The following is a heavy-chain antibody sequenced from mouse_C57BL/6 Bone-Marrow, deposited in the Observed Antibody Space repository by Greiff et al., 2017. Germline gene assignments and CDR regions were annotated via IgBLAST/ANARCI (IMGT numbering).Heavy chain of an antibody. Sequence: QVQLKESGAELARPGASVKLSCKASGYTFTSYGISWVKQRTGQGLEWIGEIYPRSGNTYYNEKCKGKATLTAEKSSSTAYMELRSLTSEDSAVYFCARLLTDYFDYWGQGTTLTVSS. CDR2: IYPRSGNT. CDR3: ARLLTDYFDY. J-gene: IGHJ2*01. CDR1: GYTFTSYG. V-gene: IGHV1-81*01.